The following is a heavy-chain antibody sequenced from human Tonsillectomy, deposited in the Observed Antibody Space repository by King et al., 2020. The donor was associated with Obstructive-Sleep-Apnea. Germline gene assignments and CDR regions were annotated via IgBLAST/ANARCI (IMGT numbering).Heavy chain of an antibody. CDR1: GFTFNSYG. CDR3: AKSLIDAFDI. Sequence: VQLVESGEGVVQPGGSLRLSCAASGFTFNSYGMHWVRQAPGKGLEWVAFIRYDESNKYYADSVKGRFTISRDNSKNTLYLQLNSLRAEDTAVYYCAKSLIDAFDIWGQGTMITVSS. CDR2: IRYDESNK. V-gene: IGHV3-30*02. J-gene: IGHJ3*02.